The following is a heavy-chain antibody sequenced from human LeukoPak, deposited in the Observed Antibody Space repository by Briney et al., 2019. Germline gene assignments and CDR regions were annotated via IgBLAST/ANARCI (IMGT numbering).Heavy chain of an antibody. V-gene: IGHV3-66*02. J-gene: IGHJ6*02. Sequence: GGSLRLSCAASGFTFSNAWMNWVRQAPGKGLEWVSVIYSGGSTYYADSVKGRFTISRDNSKNTLYLQMNSLRAEDTAVYYCANRDIVVVPAAPYGMDVWGQGTTVTVSS. CDR1: GFTFSNAW. D-gene: IGHD2-2*01. CDR2: IYSGGST. CDR3: ANRDIVVVPAAPYGMDV.